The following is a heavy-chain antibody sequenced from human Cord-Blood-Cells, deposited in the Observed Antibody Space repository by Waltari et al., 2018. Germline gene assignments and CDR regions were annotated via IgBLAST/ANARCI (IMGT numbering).Heavy chain of an antibody. J-gene: IGHJ4*02. CDR2: IIHSGST. Sequence: QVQLQQWGAGLLKPSETLSLTCAVYVGSFSGYYWSWIRQHPGKGLEWIGEIIHSGSTNDTPSLKSRVTISVDTSKNQFSLKLSSVTAADTAVYYGAREYGSGSYIFDYWGQGTLVTVSS. CDR3: AREYGSGSYIFDY. D-gene: IGHD3-10*01. CDR1: VGSFSGYY. V-gene: IGHV4-34*12.